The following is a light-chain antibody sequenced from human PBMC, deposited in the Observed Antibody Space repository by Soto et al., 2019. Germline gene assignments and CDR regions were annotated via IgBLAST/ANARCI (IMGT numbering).Light chain of an antibody. CDR2: VAS. CDR1: QGISNY. J-gene: IGKJ1*01. Sequence: DIQMTQSPSSLSASVGDRVTITCRASQGISNYLAWYQQQPGKVPKLLIYVASTLQSGVPSRFSGSGSGTDFPLTISSLQHEDVATYYCQKYNCAPWTFGHGTKVEIK. CDR3: QKYNCAPWT. V-gene: IGKV1-27*01.